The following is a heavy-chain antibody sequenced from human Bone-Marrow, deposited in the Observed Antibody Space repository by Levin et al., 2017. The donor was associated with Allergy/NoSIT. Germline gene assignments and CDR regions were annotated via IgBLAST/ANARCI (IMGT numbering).Heavy chain of an antibody. J-gene: IGHJ6*02. CDR2: IFSSGST. CDR3: ARLWSRLYYYGTDV. CDR1: GGSITSFY. V-gene: IGHV4-4*07. D-gene: IGHD3-10*01. Sequence: SETLSLTCSVSGGSITSFYWSWVRQPAGKGLEWIGHIFSSGSTYYNPSLHSRVTMSVDTSKNLLTLKMTSVTAADTAVYYCARLWSRLYYYGTDVWGQGTTVIVSS.